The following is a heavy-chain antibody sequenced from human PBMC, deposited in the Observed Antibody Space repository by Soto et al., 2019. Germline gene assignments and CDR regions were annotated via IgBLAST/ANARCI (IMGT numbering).Heavy chain of an antibody. CDR2: INAGNGNT. CDR1: GYTFTSYT. Sequence: GASVKVSCKASGYTFTSYTMHWVRQAPGQRLEWMGWINAGNGNTKYSQKFQGRVTITRDTSASTAYMELSSLRSEDTAVYYCARGASMVRGVILDAFDIWGQGTMVT. D-gene: IGHD3-10*01. J-gene: IGHJ3*02. V-gene: IGHV1-3*01. CDR3: ARGASMVRGVILDAFDI.